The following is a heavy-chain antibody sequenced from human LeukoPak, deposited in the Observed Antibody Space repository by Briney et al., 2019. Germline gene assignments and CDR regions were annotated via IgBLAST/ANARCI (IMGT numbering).Heavy chain of an antibody. Sequence: PGGSLRLSCAASGLTFSSYAMSWVRQAPGKGLEWVSAISGSGGSTYYADSVKGRFTISRDNSKNTLYLQMNSLRAEDTAVYYCAKVISSSSWYGSAFDIWGQGTMVTVSS. CDR3: AKVISSSSWYGSAFDI. V-gene: IGHV3-23*01. CDR2: ISGSGGST. J-gene: IGHJ3*02. CDR1: GLTFSSYA. D-gene: IGHD6-13*01.